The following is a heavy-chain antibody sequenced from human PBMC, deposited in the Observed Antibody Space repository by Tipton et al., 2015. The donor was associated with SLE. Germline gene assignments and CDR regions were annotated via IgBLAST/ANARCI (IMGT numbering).Heavy chain of an antibody. CDR3: ARDHYYGSGSLDY. Sequence: SLRLSCAASGFTFNSYGMHWVRQVPGKGLEWVSNINWNGGNTGYADSVKGRFTISRDNAKNFLYLQMNSLRAEDTALYHCARDHYYGSGSLDYWGQGTLVTVSS. CDR2: INWNGGNT. J-gene: IGHJ4*02. V-gene: IGHV3-20*01. D-gene: IGHD3-10*01. CDR1: GFTFNSYG.